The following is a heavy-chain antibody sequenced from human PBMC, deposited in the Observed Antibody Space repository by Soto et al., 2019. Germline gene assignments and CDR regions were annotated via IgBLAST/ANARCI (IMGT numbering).Heavy chain of an antibody. J-gene: IGHJ4*02. CDR2: MKDDGSET. V-gene: IGHV3-7*03. D-gene: IGHD3-16*01. Sequence: LRLSCAASGFSFSTYWMSWVRQAPGKGLEWVANMKDDGSETYYVDSVKGRFTISRDNAKTSLYLQMNSLRAEDTAVYYCAKGGHIDFCGQGTLVTV. CDR1: GFSFSTYW. CDR3: AKGGHIDF.